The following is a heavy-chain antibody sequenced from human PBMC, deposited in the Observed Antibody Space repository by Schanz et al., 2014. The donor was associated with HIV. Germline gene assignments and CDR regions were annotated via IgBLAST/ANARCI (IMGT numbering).Heavy chain of an antibody. CDR3: AKDRNYYDSRYRGKGNYYYYYGMDV. CDR1: GFSFDNYG. Sequence: VHLVESGGGVVRPGRSLTLSCAASGFSFDNYGMHWVRQAPGKGLEWVAVISYDGRNKYFADSVKGRFTMSRDNSKNTLYLQLKSLRPDDTAVYYCAKDRNYYDSRYRGKGNYYYYYGMDVWGQGTKVTVSS. CDR2: ISYDGRNK. V-gene: IGHV3-30*18. J-gene: IGHJ6*02. D-gene: IGHD3-22*01.